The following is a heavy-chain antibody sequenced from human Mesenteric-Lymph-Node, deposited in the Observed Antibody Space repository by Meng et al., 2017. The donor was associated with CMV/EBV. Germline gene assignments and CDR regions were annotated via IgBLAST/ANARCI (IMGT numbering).Heavy chain of an antibody. Sequence: ASVKVSCKTSGYTFTNYPITWVRQAPGQGLEWMGWISTYNDNLDYAESLQGRVALTTDASTNTAYLDLRSLRSDDTAVYYCARDRWDSSSPRPDYWGQGTLVTVSS. V-gene: IGHV1-18*01. CDR3: ARDRWDSSSPRPDY. J-gene: IGHJ4*02. CDR2: ISTYNDNL. D-gene: IGHD6-6*01. CDR1: GYTFTNYP.